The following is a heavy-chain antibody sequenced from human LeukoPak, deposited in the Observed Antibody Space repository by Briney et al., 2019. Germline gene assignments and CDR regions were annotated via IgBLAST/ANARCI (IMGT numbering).Heavy chain of an antibody. CDR3: ARARPYSSGWYDAFDI. CDR2: INHSGST. CDR1: GGSFSGYY. D-gene: IGHD6-19*01. J-gene: IGHJ3*02. V-gene: IGHV4-34*01. Sequence: SETLSLTCAVYGGSFSGYYWSWIRQPPGKGLEWIGEINHSGSTNYNPSLKSRVTISVDTSKNQFPLKLSSVTAADTAVYYCARARPYSSGWYDAFDIWGQGTMVTVSS.